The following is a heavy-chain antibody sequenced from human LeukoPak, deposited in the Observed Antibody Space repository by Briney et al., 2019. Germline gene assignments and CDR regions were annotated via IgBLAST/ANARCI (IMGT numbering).Heavy chain of an antibody. Sequence: GRSLRLSCAASGFTFSSYGMHWVRQAPGKGLEWVAVIWSDGSSKHYGDSVKGRFTIPRDNSKNTLYLQMNSLRAEDTAVYHCARGQSPSYYDMDVWGQGTTVTVSS. J-gene: IGHJ6*02. CDR2: IWSDGSSK. CDR3: ARGQSPSYYDMDV. D-gene: IGHD6-19*01. V-gene: IGHV3-33*01. CDR1: GFTFSSYG.